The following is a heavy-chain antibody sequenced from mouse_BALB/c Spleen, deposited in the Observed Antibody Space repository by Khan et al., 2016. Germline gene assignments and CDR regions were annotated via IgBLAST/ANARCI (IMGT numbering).Heavy chain of an antibody. J-gene: IGHJ4*01. Sequence: QVRLQQSGAELARPGASVKLSCKASGYTFTSYWMQWVKQRPGQGLEWIGAIYPGDGDTRYTQKFKGKATLTADKSSSTAYMQLSSLASEDSAVYYCSRSGDYSLYYAMDYWGQGTSVAVSS. D-gene: IGHD1-1*01. V-gene: IGHV1-87*01. CDR3: SRSGDYSLYYAMDY. CDR1: GYTFTSYW. CDR2: IYPGDGDT.